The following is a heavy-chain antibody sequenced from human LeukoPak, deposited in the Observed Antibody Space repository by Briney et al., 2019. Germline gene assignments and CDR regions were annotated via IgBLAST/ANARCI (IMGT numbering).Heavy chain of an antibody. V-gene: IGHV4-4*07. Sequence: SETLSLTCAVSGGSISSFYWSWIRQPAGKGLEWIGRIYTSGSTNYNPSLTSRVTMSVDTSKNQFSLKLSSVTAADTALYYCARDGGFGNDYWGQGTLVTVSS. J-gene: IGHJ4*02. CDR1: GGSISSFY. CDR3: ARDGGFGNDY. D-gene: IGHD2-15*01. CDR2: IYTSGST.